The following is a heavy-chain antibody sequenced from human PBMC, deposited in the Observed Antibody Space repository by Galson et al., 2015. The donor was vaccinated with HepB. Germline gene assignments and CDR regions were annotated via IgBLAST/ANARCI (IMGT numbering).Heavy chain of an antibody. CDR3: AIGCGGDCYSPHG. J-gene: IGHJ4*02. V-gene: IGHV3-21*01. CDR2: ISSSSSYI. D-gene: IGHD2-21*02. CDR1: GFTFSSYS. Sequence: SLRLSCAASGFTFSSYSMNWVRQAPGKGLEWVSSISSSSSYIYYADSVKGRFTISRDNAKNSLYLQMNSLRAEDTAVYYCAIGCGGDCYSPHGWGQGTLVTVSS.